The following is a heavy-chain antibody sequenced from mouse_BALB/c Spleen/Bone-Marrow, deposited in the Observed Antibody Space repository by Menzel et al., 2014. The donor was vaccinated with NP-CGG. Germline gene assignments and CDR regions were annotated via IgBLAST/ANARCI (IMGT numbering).Heavy chain of an antibody. CDR1: GYTFTTYW. J-gene: IGHJ3*01. V-gene: IGHV1-7*01. D-gene: IGHD2-1*01. CDR2: INPSTGYT. Sequence: VQLQQSGAELAKPGASVKMSCKTSGYTFTTYWIHWVKQRPGQGLEWIGYINPSTGYTEYNQKFKDKATLTADKSSSTAYMQLSSLTSEEFAVYYCAREGIYYGNTWFAYGGQGTLVTVSA. CDR3: AREGIYYGNTWFAY.